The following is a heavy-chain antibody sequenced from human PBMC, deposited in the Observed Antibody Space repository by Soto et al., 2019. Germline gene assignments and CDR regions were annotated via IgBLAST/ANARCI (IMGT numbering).Heavy chain of an antibody. D-gene: IGHD2-15*01. CDR3: ARDRRGGCSGGSCYSYYYYGMDV. Sequence: SETLSLTCTVSGGSMSSEGYYWSWVRQPPGKGLEWIGEIYHSGSTNYNPSLKSRVTISVDKSKNQFSLKLSSVTAADTAVYYCARDRRGGCSGGSCYSYYYYGMDVWGQGTTVTVSS. CDR2: IYHSGST. J-gene: IGHJ6*02. CDR1: GGSMSSEGYY. V-gene: IGHV4-39*07.